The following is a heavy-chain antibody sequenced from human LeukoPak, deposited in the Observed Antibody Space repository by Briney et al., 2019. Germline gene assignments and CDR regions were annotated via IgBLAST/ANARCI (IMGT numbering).Heavy chain of an antibody. D-gene: IGHD3-9*01. Sequence: PSETLSLTCTVSGGSISSSGYYWGWIRQPPGKGLEWIGSIYHGGNTYYNPSLKSRVTISVDTSKNQFSLKLSSVTAADTAVYYCARRYFDWFYYFDYWGQGTLVTVSS. CDR2: IYHGGNT. J-gene: IGHJ4*02. CDR1: GGSISSSGYY. V-gene: IGHV4-39*07. CDR3: ARRYFDWFYYFDY.